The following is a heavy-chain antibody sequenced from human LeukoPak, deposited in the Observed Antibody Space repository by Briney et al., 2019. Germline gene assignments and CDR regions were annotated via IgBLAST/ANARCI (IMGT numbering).Heavy chain of an antibody. V-gene: IGHV4-39*02. CDR2: IYYSGST. CDR3: AREVAGTPWIDY. Sequence: SETLSLTCTVSGGSISSSSYYWGWIRQPPGKGLEWIGSIYYSGSTYYNPSLKSRVTISVDTSKNQFSLKLSSMTAADTAVYYCAREVAGTPWIDYWGQGTLVTVSS. D-gene: IGHD6-19*01. J-gene: IGHJ4*02. CDR1: GGSISSSSYY.